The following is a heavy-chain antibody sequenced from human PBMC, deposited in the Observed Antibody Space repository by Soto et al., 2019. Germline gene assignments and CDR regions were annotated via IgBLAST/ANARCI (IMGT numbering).Heavy chain of an antibody. Sequence: SVTKSVTCTVANANIISREWWTWVSTTPGKGLEWIGEIYHSGSINHNPSLKSRVTMSVDKSNNQFSLKMTSVTAADTAVYDCASKFGELLADAFDIWGQGTVVTVSS. V-gene: IGHV4-4*02. D-gene: IGHD3-10*01. J-gene: IGHJ3*02. CDR1: NANIISREW. CDR2: IYHSGSI. CDR3: ASKFGELLADAFDI.